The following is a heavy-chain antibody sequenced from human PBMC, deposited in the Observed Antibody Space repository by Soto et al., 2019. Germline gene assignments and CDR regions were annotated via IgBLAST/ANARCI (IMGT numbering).Heavy chain of an antibody. V-gene: IGHV4-30-2*01. CDR3: ARDRSAPYCGGDCYSYGMDV. D-gene: IGHD2-21*01. J-gene: IGHJ6*02. CDR1: GGSISSGGYS. CDR2: IYHSGST. Sequence: SETLSLTCAVSGGSISSGGYSWSWIRQPPGKGLEWIGYIYHSGSTYYNPSLKSRVTISVDRSKNQFSLKLSSVTAADTAVYYCARDRSAPYCGGDCYSYGMDVWGQGTTVTVSS.